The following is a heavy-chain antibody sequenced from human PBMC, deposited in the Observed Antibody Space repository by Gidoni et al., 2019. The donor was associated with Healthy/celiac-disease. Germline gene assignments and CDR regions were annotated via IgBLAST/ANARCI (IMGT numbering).Heavy chain of an antibody. CDR1: GFPFSSYA. V-gene: IGHV3-23*01. J-gene: IGHJ4*02. D-gene: IGHD3-3*01. CDR2: ISGSGGST. Sequence: EVQLLESGGGLVQPGGSLRLSCAASGFPFSSYAMSWVRQAPGKGLEWVSAISGSGGSTYYADSVKGRFTISRDNSKNTLYLQMNSLRAEDTAVYYCAKDSTIFGVVIRYFDYWGQGTLVTVSS. CDR3: AKDSTIFGVVIRYFDY.